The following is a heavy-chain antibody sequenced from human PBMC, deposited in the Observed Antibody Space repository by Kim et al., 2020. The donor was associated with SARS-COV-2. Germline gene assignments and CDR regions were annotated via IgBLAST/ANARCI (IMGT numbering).Heavy chain of an antibody. CDR2: IYYSGST. J-gene: IGHJ4*02. CDR3: ARGGSYFDY. Sequence: SETLSLTCTVSGGSISSYYWSWIRQPPGKGLEWIGYIYYSGSTNYNPSLKSRVTISVDTSKNQFSLKLSSVTAADTAMYYCARGGSYFDYWGQGTLVTVSS. V-gene: IGHV4-59*13. CDR1: GGSISSYY. D-gene: IGHD1-26*01.